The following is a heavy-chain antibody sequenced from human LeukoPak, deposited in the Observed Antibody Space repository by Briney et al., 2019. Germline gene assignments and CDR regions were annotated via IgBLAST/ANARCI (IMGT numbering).Heavy chain of an antibody. V-gene: IGHV3-74*01. CDR3: ARDAYTTTSNWLDP. J-gene: IGHJ5*02. CDR1: GFTLNKYW. Sequence: GGSLRLSCEASGFTLNKYWMHWVRQAPGKGLVWVSRITGDGSDIAYADSVKGRFTVSRDDAKNILFLQMTSLRVEDTAIYNCARDAYTTTSNWLDPWGQGTLVTVSS. D-gene: IGHD4-17*01. CDR2: ITGDGSDI.